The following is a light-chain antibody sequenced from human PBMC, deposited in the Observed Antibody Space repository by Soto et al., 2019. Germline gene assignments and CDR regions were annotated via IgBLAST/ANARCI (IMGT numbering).Light chain of an antibody. V-gene: IGLV1-44*01. J-gene: IGLJ2*01. CDR2: FNT. Sequence: QSVLTQPPSASGTPGQRVTISFSGSTSNIGSDTVNWYQQLPGTAPKLLIYFNTQRPSGVPDRFSGSKSGTSASLAISGLQSEDEADYYCAAWDDSLTGLLIGGGTKLTVL. CDR1: TSNIGSDT. CDR3: AAWDDSLTGLL.